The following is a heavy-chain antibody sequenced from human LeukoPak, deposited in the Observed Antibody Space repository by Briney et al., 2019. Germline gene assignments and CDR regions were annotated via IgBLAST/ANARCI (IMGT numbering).Heavy chain of an antibody. V-gene: IGHV4-4*02. CDR3: ARRGFQLLWFRELSVDAFDI. CDR2: IYHSGST. J-gene: IGHJ3*02. D-gene: IGHD3-10*01. CDR1: GGSISSSNW. Sequence: SGTLSLTCAVSGGSISSSNWWSWVRQPPGKGLEWIGEIYHSGSTNYNPSLKSRVTISVDKSKNQFSLKLSSVTAADTAVYYCARRGFQLLWFRELSVDAFDIWGQGTMVTVSS.